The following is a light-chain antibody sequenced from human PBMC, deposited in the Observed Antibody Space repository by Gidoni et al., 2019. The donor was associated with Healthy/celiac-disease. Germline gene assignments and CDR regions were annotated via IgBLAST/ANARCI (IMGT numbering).Light chain of an antibody. CDR2: GAS. CDR1: QSVSSSY. CDR3: QQYGSSRRT. Sequence: ESVLTQSPGTLSLSTGERATLSCRASQSVSSSYLAWYQQKPGQDPRLLIYGASSRATGIPDRFSGSGSGTDFTLTISRLEPEDFAVYYCQQYGSSRRTFGQGTKVEIK. V-gene: IGKV3-20*01. J-gene: IGKJ1*01.